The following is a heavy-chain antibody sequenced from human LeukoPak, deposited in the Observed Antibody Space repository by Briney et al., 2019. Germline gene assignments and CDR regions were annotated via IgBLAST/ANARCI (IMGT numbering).Heavy chain of an antibody. J-gene: IGHJ4*02. D-gene: IGHD3-22*01. CDR1: GYTFTSYY. CDR3: AREVLGDSSGLFDY. V-gene: IGHV1-69*13. CDR2: IIPIFGTA. Sequence: ASVKVSCKASGYTFTSYYMHWVRQAPGQGLEWMGGIIPIFGTANYAQKFQGRVTITADESTSTAYMELSSLRAEDTAVYYCAREVLGDSSGLFDYWGQGTLVTVSS.